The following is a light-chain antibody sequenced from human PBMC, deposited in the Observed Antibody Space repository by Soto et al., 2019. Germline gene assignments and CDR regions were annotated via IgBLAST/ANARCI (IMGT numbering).Light chain of an antibody. V-gene: IGKV1-39*01. CDR2: AAS. CDR1: HSISSY. J-gene: IGKJ3*01. CDR3: QRSFCILT. Sequence: DTQMTQSPSSLSASVGDTVTITCRASHSISSYLNWYQQRPGKAPSLLIYAASNLQSGVPSRFSGSGCGTDFTLTVSSLQAEDSATYYWQRSFCILTGGRGTKVDIK.